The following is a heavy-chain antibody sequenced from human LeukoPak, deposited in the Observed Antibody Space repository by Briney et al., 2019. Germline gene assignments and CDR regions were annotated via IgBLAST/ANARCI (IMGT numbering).Heavy chain of an antibody. CDR3: AKGVGTSYHYHMDV. CDR2: ISWNSYDI. D-gene: IGHD1-26*01. CDR1: GFTLDEYA. J-gene: IGHJ6*03. Sequence: GRSLRLSCAASGFTLDEYAMHWVRQPPGKGLEWVSGISWNSYDIGYADSVKGRFTISRDNAKNSLYLQMNSLRAEDMALYYCAKGVGTSYHYHMDVWGKGTTVIVSS. V-gene: IGHV3-9*03.